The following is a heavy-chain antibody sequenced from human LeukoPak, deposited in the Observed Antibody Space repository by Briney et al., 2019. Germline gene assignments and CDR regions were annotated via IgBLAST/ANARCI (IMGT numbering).Heavy chain of an antibody. CDR2: IYTSGST. J-gene: IGHJ2*01. Sequence: SQTLSLTCTVSGGSISSGSYYWSWIRQPAGKGLEWIGRIYTSGSTNYNPSLKSRVTISVDTSKNQFSLKLSSVTAADTAVYYCARGPSEYYSYGKKADWYFDLWGRGTLVTVSS. CDR1: GGSISSGSYY. V-gene: IGHV4-61*02. CDR3: ARGPSEYYSYGKKADWYFDL. D-gene: IGHD5-18*01.